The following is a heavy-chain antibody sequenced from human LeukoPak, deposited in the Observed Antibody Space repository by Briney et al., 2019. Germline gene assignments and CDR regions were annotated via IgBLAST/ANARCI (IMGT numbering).Heavy chain of an antibody. CDR3: ARDGWEAYYDFWSGYYIGYFDY. Sequence: GGSLRLSCAASGFTFSDYYMSWIRQAPGKGLEWVSSISSSSSYIYYADSVKGRFTISRDNAKNSLYLQMNSLRAEDTAVYYCARDGWEAYYDFWSGYYIGYFDYWGQGTLVTVSS. V-gene: IGHV3-11*06. CDR1: GFTFSDYY. J-gene: IGHJ4*02. CDR2: ISSSSSYI. D-gene: IGHD3-3*01.